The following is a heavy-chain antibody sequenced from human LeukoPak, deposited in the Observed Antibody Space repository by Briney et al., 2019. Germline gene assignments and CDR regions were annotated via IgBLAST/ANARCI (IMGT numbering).Heavy chain of an antibody. CDR2: ISGSGGST. J-gene: IGHJ3*02. D-gene: IGHD1-26*01. CDR1: GFTFSSYA. Sequence: GGSLRLSCAASGFTFSSYAMSWVRQAPGKGLEWVSAISGSGGSTYYADSVKGRFTISRDNSKNTLYLQMNSLRAEDTAVYYCAKQQYGSNPLPPNDAFDIWGQGTMVTVSS. CDR3: AKQQYGSNPLPPNDAFDI. V-gene: IGHV3-23*01.